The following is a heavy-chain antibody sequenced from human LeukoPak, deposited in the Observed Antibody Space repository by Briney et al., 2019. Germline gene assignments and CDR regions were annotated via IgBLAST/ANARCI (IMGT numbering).Heavy chain of an antibody. CDR3: ARPTTIYASGYYYYYMDV. Sequence: PSETLSLTCTVSGYSIRSGYYWGWIRQPPGKGLEWIGSIYYSGSTYYNPSLKSRVTISVDTSKNQFSLKLSSVTAADTAVYYCARPTTIYASGYYYYYMDVWGKGTTVTISS. CDR2: IYYSGST. J-gene: IGHJ6*03. V-gene: IGHV4-38-2*02. D-gene: IGHD2/OR15-2a*01. CDR1: GYSIRSGYY.